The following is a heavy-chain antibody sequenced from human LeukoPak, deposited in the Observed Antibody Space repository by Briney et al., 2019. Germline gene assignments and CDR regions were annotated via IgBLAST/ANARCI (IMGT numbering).Heavy chain of an antibody. D-gene: IGHD4-23*01. CDR1: GFAVSSNY. Sequence: GGSLRLSCAASGFAVSSNYMSWVRQAPGKGLEWVSVIYSGGSTYYADSVKGRFTISRDNSKNTLYLQMNSLRAEDTAVYYCARVRGGIRFDYWGQGTLVTVSS. V-gene: IGHV3-53*01. CDR2: IYSGGST. J-gene: IGHJ4*02. CDR3: ARVRGGIRFDY.